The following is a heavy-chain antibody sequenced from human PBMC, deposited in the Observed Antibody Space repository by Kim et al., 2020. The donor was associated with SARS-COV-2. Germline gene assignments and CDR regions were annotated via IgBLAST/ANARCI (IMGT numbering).Heavy chain of an antibody. V-gene: IGHV4-59*13. J-gene: IGHJ5*02. CDR1: GGSISSYY. CDR3: ARGPCSGGSCTNWFDP. CDR2: IYYSGST. D-gene: IGHD2-15*01. Sequence: SETLSLTCTVSGGSISSYYWSWIRQPPGKGLEWIGYIYYSGSTNYNPSLKSRVTISVDTSKNQFSLKLSSVTAADTAVYYCARGPCSGGSCTNWFDPWGQGTLVTVSS.